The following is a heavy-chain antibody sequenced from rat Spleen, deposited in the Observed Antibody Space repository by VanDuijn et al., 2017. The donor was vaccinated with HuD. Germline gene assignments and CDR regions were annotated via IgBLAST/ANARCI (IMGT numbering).Heavy chain of an antibody. CDR3: ARYRDSYGHVGIFDY. V-gene: IGHV3-3*01. Sequence: EVQLQESGPGLVKPSQSLSLTCSVTGYSITSSYRWNWIRKFPGNKLEWMGYINSAGSTVYNPSLKSRISITRDTSKNQFFLQLNSVTTEDTATYYCARYRDSYGHVGIFDYWGQGVMVTVSS. J-gene: IGHJ2*01. CDR2: INSAGST. D-gene: IGHD1-12*01. CDR1: GYSITSSYR.